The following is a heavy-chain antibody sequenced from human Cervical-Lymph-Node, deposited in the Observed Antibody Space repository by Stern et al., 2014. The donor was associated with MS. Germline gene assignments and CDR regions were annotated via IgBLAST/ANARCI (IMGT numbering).Heavy chain of an antibody. D-gene: IGHD4-17*01. CDR3: ARVGAVTTYGMDV. CDR1: GGSITSYY. Sequence: QVQLQESGPGLVKPSETLSLTCTVSGGSITSYYLSWIRQPPGKGLEWMSYIYYSGISNYNPSLKTRVTISVDTSKNQFSLKLSSVTAADTAAYYCARVGAVTTYGMDVWGQGTTVTVSS. CDR2: IYYSGIS. V-gene: IGHV4-59*01. J-gene: IGHJ6*02.